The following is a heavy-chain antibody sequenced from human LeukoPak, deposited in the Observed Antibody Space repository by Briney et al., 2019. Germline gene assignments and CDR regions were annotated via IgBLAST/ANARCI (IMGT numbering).Heavy chain of an antibody. CDR1: GFTFSSYW. D-gene: IGHD4-17*01. V-gene: IGHV3-7*01. CDR3: ARAYGDYGGDFFDY. CDR2: IKQDGSEK. Sequence: PGGSLRLSCAASGFTFSSYWMSWVRQAPEKGLEWVANIKQDGSEKYYVDSVKGRFTISRDNAKNSLYLQMNSLRAEDTAVYYCARAYGDYGGDFFDYWGQGTLVTVSS. J-gene: IGHJ4*02.